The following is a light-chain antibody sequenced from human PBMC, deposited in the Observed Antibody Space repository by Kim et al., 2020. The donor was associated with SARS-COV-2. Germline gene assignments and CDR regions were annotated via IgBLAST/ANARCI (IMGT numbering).Light chain of an antibody. CDR3: QTWGTGIQV. V-gene: IGLV4-69*01. CDR2: VNSDGSH. Sequence: QLVLTQSPSASASLGASVKLTCTLSSGHSDYAIAWHQQQPEKGPRYLMKVNSDGSHSKGDGIPDRFSGSSSGAERYLNISRLQSEDEADYYCQTWGTGIQVFGGGTQLTVL. CDR1: SGHSDYA. J-gene: IGLJ3*02.